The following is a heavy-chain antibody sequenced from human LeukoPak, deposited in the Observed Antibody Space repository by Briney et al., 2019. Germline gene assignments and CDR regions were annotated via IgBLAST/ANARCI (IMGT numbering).Heavy chain of an antibody. CDR3: ARSLGYSFGFFGY. Sequence: PSETLSLTCTVSGGSISSYYWSWIRQPPGKGLEWIGYIYYSGSTNYNPSLKSRVTISVDTSKNQFSLKLSSVTAADTAVYYCARSLGYSFGFFGYWGQGTLVTVSS. CDR1: GGSISSYY. J-gene: IGHJ4*02. V-gene: IGHV4-59*01. CDR2: IYYSGST. D-gene: IGHD5-18*01.